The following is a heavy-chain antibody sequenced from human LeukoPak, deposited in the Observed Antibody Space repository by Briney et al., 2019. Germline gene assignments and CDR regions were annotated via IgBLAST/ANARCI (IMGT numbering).Heavy chain of an antibody. J-gene: IGHJ4*02. CDR3: ARGRNYKRYCSGGSCYLPRYPVDY. D-gene: IGHD2-15*01. V-gene: IGHV1-8*01. CDR2: MNPNSGNT. CDR1: GYTFTIYD. Sequence: GAPVKVSCKASGYTFTIYDINWVRQATGQGLEWMGWMNPNSGNTGYAQKFQGRVTMTRNTSISTAYMELSSLRSEDTAVYYCARGRNYKRYCSGGSCYLPRYPVDYWGQGTLVTVSS.